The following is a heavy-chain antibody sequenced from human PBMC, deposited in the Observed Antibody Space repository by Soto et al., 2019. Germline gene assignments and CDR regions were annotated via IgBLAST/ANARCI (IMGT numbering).Heavy chain of an antibody. D-gene: IGHD2-2*01. V-gene: IGHV1-3*01. J-gene: IGHJ4*02. CDR1: GYTFTSFA. Sequence: QVQLVQSGAEVRKPGASVNVSCKASGYTFTSFAINWVRQAPGQRLEWVGWINAGNGATTYSQNFQGRVTITRDTSANTASMELRSLRSKDTAVFYCARFCSSSRCYAAFDYWGQGTLVTVSS. CDR2: INAGNGAT. CDR3: ARFCSSSRCYAAFDY.